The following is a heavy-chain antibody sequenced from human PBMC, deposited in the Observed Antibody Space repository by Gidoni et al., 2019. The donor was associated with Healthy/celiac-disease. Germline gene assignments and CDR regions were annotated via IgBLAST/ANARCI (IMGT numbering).Heavy chain of an antibody. Sequence: QVQLQESGPGLVKPSETLSITCTVSGGSISSYYWRWIRQRPGKGLEWIGYIYYSGSTNYNPSLKSRVTISVDTSKNQFSLRLSSVTAADTAVYYCANTDFDYWGQGTLVTVSS. J-gene: IGHJ4*02. CDR2: IYYSGST. D-gene: IGHD2-2*02. CDR1: GGSISSYY. CDR3: ANTDFDY. V-gene: IGHV4-59*01.